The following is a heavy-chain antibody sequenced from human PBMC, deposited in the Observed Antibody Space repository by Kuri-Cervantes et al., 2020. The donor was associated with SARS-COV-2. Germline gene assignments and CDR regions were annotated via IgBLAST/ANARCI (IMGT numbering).Heavy chain of an antibody. V-gene: IGHV3-11*01. Sequence: GESLKISCAASGFTFSDYYMSWIRQAPGKGLEWVSYISSSGSTIYYADSVKGRFTISRDNAKNSLYLQMNSLRAEDTAVYYCARETGYYDYVWGSYRGPGIWGQGTLVTVSS. J-gene: IGHJ4*02. CDR2: ISSSGSTI. CDR3: ARETGYYDYVWGSYRGPGI. D-gene: IGHD3-16*02. CDR1: GFTFSDYY.